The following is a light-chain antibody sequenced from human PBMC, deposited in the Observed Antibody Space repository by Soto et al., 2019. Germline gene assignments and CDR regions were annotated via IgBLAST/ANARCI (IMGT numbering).Light chain of an antibody. Sequence: QSVLTQPPSASGTPGQRVTISCSGSSSNIGSNTVNWYQQLPGTAPKLLIYSNNQRPSGVPDRFSGSKSGTSASLAISGLQSEDEGDYYCASWDDSLKGPVLFGGGTKLTV. CDR2: SNN. CDR1: SSNIGSNT. V-gene: IGLV1-44*01. CDR3: ASWDDSLKGPVL. J-gene: IGLJ2*01.